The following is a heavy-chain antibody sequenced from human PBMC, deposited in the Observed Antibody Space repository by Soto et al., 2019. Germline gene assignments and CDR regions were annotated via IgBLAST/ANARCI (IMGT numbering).Heavy chain of an antibody. D-gene: IGHD3-16*02. CDR3: ARYAGLRLGELSLKGTFDI. Sequence: ASVKVSCKASGGTFSSYAISWVRQAPGQGLEWMGGIIPIFGTANYAQKFQGRVTITADESTSTAYMELSSLRSEDTAVYYCARYAGLRLGELSLKGTFDIWGQGTMVTVS. V-gene: IGHV1-69*13. CDR1: GGTFSSYA. CDR2: IIPIFGTA. J-gene: IGHJ3*02.